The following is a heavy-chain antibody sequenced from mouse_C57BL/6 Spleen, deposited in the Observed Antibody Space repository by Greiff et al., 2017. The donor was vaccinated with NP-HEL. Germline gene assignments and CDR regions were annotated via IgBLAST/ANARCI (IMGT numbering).Heavy chain of an antibody. V-gene: IGHV2-4*01. CDR1: GFSLTSYG. D-gene: IGHD2-4*01. CDR3: AKSMGDYGYYAMDY. Sequence: QVQLKQSGPGLVQPSQSLSITCTVSGFSLTSYGVHWVRQPPGKGLEWLGVIWSGGSTDYNAAFISRLSISKDNSKSQVFVKMNSLQADDTAIYYCAKSMGDYGYYAMDYWGQGTSVTVSS. J-gene: IGHJ4*01. CDR2: IWSGGST.